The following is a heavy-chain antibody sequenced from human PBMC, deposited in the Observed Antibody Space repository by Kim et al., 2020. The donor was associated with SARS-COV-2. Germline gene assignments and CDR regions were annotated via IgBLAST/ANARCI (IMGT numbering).Heavy chain of an antibody. J-gene: IGHJ5*02. CDR1: GGSISSSSYY. V-gene: IGHV4-39*01. CDR2: IYYSGST. D-gene: IGHD3-10*01. CDR3: ARRGWFGVFDP. Sequence: SETLSLTCTVSGGSISSSSYYWGWIRQPPGKGLEWIGSIYYSGSTYYNPSLKSRVTISVDTSKNQFSLKLSSVTAADTAVYYCARRGWFGVFDPWGQGTLVTVSS.